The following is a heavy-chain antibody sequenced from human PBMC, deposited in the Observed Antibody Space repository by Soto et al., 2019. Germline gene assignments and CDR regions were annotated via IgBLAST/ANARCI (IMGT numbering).Heavy chain of an antibody. J-gene: IGHJ4*02. CDR3: ARDFKKGSYLDY. CDR1: GFTFSSYA. V-gene: IGHV3-21*01. D-gene: IGHD3-10*01. Sequence: GGSLRLSCAASGFTFSSYAMNWVRQAPGKGLEWVSYISSSSSFIKYADSVKGRFTISRDNSQNTLYLQMNSLRVEDTAVYYCARDFKKGSYLDYWGQGTPVTVSS. CDR2: ISSSSSFI.